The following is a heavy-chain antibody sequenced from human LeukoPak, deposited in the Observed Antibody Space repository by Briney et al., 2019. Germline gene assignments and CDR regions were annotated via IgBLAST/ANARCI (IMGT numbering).Heavy chain of an antibody. CDR2: IKQDESEK. D-gene: IGHD2-15*01. CDR3: ARNLVYCNGGSCYYHVGVDY. V-gene: IGHV3-7*01. CDR1: GFTFSNYW. J-gene: IGHJ4*02. Sequence: PGGSLRLSCAASGFTFSNYWMTWVRQAPGKGLEWVANIKQDESEKYYVDSVKGRFTISRDNAKNSLYLQMNILRGEDTAVYYCARNLVYCNGGSCYYHVGVDYWGQGTLVTVPS.